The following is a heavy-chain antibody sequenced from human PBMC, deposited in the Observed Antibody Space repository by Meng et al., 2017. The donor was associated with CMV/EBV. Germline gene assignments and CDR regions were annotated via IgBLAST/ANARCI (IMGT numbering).Heavy chain of an antibody. CDR3: VKDFGASGTYWYFDF. CDR2: INWHSDAI. J-gene: IGHJ2*01. D-gene: IGHD6-13*01. Sequence: SGFNFDDFAMHWVRQRPGKGLEWVAGINWHSDAIDYADSVQGRFTISRDNAASSLYLQMNSLRGDDTALYYCVKDFGASGTYWYFDFWGRGTLVTVSS. CDR1: GFNFDDFA. V-gene: IGHV3-9*01.